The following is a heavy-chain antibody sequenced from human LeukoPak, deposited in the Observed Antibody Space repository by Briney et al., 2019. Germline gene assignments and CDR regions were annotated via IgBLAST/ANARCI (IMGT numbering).Heavy chain of an antibody. CDR2: TNANSGTT. CDR1: GFAFSVYA. V-gene: IGHV3-23*01. J-gene: IGHJ5*01. CDR3: AKPISGGLAVTADWFHP. D-gene: IGHD6-19*01. Sequence: GRSLRLSCTASGFAFSVYAMSWLRQPPGRGLEWVSTTNANSGTTSYAASVRGRFTISRDNSKNTLYLQLNTLRADDTATYYCAKPISGGLAVTADWFHPWGQGTLVVVSS.